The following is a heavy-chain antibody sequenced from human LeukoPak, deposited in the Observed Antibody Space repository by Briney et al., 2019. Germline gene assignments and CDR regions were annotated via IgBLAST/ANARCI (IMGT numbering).Heavy chain of an antibody. CDR3: ARDRVGRCWPGPWYFEF. V-gene: IGHV1-2*02. J-gene: IGHJ4*02. Sequence: IYAEKFQGRVTMTRDTSIDTAYMEMRSLRSDDTAVYYCARDRVGRCWPGPWYFEFWGQGTLITVSS. D-gene: IGHD3-9*01.